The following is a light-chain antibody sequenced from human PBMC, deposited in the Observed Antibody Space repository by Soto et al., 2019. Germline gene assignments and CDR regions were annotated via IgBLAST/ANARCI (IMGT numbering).Light chain of an antibody. CDR2: DAS. J-gene: IGKJ4*01. CDR1: QDISNY. V-gene: IGKV1-33*01. Sequence: DIPMTQSPSSLSASVGDRVTITCQASQDISNYLNWYQQKPGKAPKLLIYDASNLETGVPSRFSGSGSVTDFTFAISSLHPEDIATYYCQQYDNLPLTFGGGTKVEIK. CDR3: QQYDNLPLT.